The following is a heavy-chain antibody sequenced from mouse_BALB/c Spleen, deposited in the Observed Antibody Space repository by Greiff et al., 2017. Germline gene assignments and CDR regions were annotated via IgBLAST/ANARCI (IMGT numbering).Heavy chain of an antibody. CDR1: GYTFTSYW. CDR2: INPSTGYT. D-gene: IGHD2-4*01. J-gene: IGHJ3*01. V-gene: IGHV1-7*01. CDR3: ARGTMITTRD. Sequence: QVQLQQSGAELAKPGASVKMSCKASGYTFTSYWMHWVKQRPGQGLEWIGYINPSTGYTEYNQKFKDKATLTADKSSSTAYMQLSSLTSEDSAVYYCARGTMITTRDWGQGTLVTVSA.